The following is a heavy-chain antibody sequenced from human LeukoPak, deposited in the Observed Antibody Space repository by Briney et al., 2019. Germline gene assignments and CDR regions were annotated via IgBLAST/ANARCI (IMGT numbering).Heavy chain of an antibody. J-gene: IGHJ3*02. CDR2: IYSGGST. CDR3: ARDSSLVGPDAFDI. V-gene: IGHV3-66*01. CDR1: GFTVSTNY. Sequence: GGSLRLSCAASGFTVSTNYMNWVRQAPGKGLEWVSVIYSGGSTYYADSVKGRFTISRDNSKNTLYLQMNSLRAEDTAVYYCARDSSLVGPDAFDIWGQGTMVTVSS. D-gene: IGHD2-2*01.